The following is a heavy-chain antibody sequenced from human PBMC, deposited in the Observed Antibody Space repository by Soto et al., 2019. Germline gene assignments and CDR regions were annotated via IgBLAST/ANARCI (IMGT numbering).Heavy chain of an antibody. CDR2: INPNSGGT. CDR1: GYTLTGYY. Sequence: ASVNVSCTASGYTLTGYYMHLVRQAPGQGLEWMGWINPNSGGTNYAQKFQGRVTMTRDTSISTAYMELSRLRSDDTAVYYCARGGLAGTTLGKFDYWGQGTLVTVSS. V-gene: IGHV1-2*02. J-gene: IGHJ4*02. CDR3: ARGGLAGTTLGKFDY. D-gene: IGHD1-7*01.